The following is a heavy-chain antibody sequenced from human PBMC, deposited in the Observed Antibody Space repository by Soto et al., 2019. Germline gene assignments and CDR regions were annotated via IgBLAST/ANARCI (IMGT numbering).Heavy chain of an antibody. Sequence: ASVKVSCKASGGTFSSYAMHWVRQAPGQRLEWMGWINAGNGNTKYSQKFQGRVTITRDTSASTAYMELSSLRSEDTAVYYCARDFTPKGRAPLYWGQGTLVTVSS. CDR3: ARDFTPKGRAPLY. CDR2: INAGNGNT. J-gene: IGHJ4*02. V-gene: IGHV1-3*01. CDR1: GGTFSSYA.